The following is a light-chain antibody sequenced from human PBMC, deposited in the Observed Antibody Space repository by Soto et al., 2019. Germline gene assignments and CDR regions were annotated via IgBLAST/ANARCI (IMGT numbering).Light chain of an antibody. Sequence: EIVMTQSPATMSVSPGERATLSCRASQGVSRKLAWYQHKPGQAPRLLISGASTGATGIPARLSGSGSGTEFTLTISSLQSEDCAIYYCQQYHTWPITFGGGTKVDI. J-gene: IGKJ4*01. CDR1: QGVSRK. CDR2: GAS. V-gene: IGKV3-15*01. CDR3: QQYHTWPIT.